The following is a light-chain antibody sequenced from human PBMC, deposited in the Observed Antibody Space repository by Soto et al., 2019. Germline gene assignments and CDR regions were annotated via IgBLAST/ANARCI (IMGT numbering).Light chain of an antibody. CDR1: RNIKSS. Sequence: DIQMTQSPSTLSASVGDRVTITCRASRNIKSSLAWHQQKPGRVTKLLIYDASSLDRGVPSRFSGGGSETDFTLTINGLQPDDFATYYCQQYITYPLTFGGGTKVEIK. CDR2: DAS. CDR3: QQYITYPLT. V-gene: IGKV1-5*01. J-gene: IGKJ4*01.